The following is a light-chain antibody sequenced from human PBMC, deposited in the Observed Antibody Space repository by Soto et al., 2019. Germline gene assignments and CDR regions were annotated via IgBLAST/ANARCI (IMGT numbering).Light chain of an antibody. V-gene: IGKV3-20*01. CDR1: QSVSSNY. CDR3: QQYGSSGT. Sequence: EIVLTQSPGTLSLSPGERATLSCRASQSVSSNYLAWYQQTPGQTPRLLIYGASSRATGIPDRFTGSGSGTDFTLTINRLEPEDFAVYYCQQYGSSGTFGQGTKVDI. CDR2: GAS. J-gene: IGKJ1*01.